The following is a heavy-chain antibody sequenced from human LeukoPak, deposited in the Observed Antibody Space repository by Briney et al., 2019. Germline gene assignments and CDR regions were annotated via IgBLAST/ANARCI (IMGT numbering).Heavy chain of an antibody. Sequence: GRSLRLSCAASGFTFDDYAMHWVRQAPGKGLEWVSGISRNSGSIGYADSVKGRFTISRDNAKNSLYLQMNSLRAEDTALYYCAKGVVVVPAAIYYGMDVWGQGTTVTVSS. CDR1: GFTFDDYA. V-gene: IGHV3-9*01. J-gene: IGHJ6*02. CDR3: AKGVVVVPAAIYYGMDV. CDR2: ISRNSGSI. D-gene: IGHD2-2*02.